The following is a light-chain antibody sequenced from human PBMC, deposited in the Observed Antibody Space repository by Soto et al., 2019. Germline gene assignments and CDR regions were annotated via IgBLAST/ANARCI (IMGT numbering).Light chain of an antibody. Sequence: GTTQSSPTLSVSPGERGTLSCRASQSVSNYLAWYQQTPDQAHWLRIYGASTRATGIPSRFSGSAFGTEFTLTISSLQYEDFAIYYCRQYNNWPLTYGGGTEV. V-gene: IGKV3-15*01. CDR2: GAS. CDR3: RQYNNWPLT. CDR1: QSVSNY. J-gene: IGKJ4*01.